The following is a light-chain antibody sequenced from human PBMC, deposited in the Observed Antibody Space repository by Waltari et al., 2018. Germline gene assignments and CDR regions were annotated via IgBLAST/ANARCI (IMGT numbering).Light chain of an antibody. CDR1: QGISSN. V-gene: IGKV1-9*01. CDR2: AAS. Sequence: IQLTQSPSSLSASVGDRVTITCRASQGISSNLAWYQQKPWKAPKLLISAASTLQSGVPLRFSGSGSGTDFTLTISSLQPEDFATYYCQQLNSYPITFGQGTRLEIK. J-gene: IGKJ5*01. CDR3: QQLNSYPIT.